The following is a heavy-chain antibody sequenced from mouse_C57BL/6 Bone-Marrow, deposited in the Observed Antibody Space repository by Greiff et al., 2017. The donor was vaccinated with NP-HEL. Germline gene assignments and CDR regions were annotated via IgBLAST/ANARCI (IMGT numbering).Heavy chain of an antibody. CDR2: IDPSDSET. CDR1: GYTFTSYW. Sequence: VQLQQSGAELVRPGSSVKLSCKASGYTFTSYWMHRVKQRPIQGLEWIGNIDPSDSETHYNQKFKDKATLTVDKSSSTAYMQLSSLTSEDSAVYYCARVGGNYYAMDYWGQGTSVTVSS. V-gene: IGHV1-52*01. J-gene: IGHJ4*01. D-gene: IGHD2-1*01. CDR3: ARVGGNYYAMDY.